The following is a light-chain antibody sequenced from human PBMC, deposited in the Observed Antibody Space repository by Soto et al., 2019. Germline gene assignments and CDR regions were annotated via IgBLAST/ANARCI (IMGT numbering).Light chain of an antibody. Sequence: EILMTQSPATLSVSPGERATLSCRASQSVTSNLAWYQQTNGQAPRLLIYGASTRDTGIPARFSGMGSGTEFTLTLSRLQSEDFEVDYCQQYNNWPWTFGQGTQVDIK. J-gene: IGKJ1*01. CDR2: GAS. V-gene: IGKV3-15*01. CDR1: QSVTSN. CDR3: QQYNNWPWT.